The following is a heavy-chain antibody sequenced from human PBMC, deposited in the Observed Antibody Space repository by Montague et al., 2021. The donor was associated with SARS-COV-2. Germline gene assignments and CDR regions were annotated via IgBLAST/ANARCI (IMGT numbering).Heavy chain of an antibody. V-gene: IGHV4-31*03. CDR1: GGSISSANYY. D-gene: IGHD6-19*01. CDR2: IYYSGSS. J-gene: IGHJ6*02. Sequence: TLSLTCSVSGGSISSANYYWSWIRQHPGKGLEFIGYIYYSGSSFYNPSLKSRLTISVDTSKNRFSLRLSSVTAADTAIYYCARESGYSSGWRYYYGMDVWGQGTTVTVS. CDR3: ARESGYSSGWRYYYGMDV.